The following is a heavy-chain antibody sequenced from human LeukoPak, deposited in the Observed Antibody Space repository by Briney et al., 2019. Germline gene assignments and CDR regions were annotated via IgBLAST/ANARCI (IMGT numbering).Heavy chain of an antibody. CDR1: GFTFSTYA. CDR2: ISAAGGST. J-gene: IGHJ4*02. Sequence: GGSLRLSCAASGFTFSTYAMSWVRQAPGKGLEWVSSISAAGGSTDYADSVKGRFTIARDNSKNTLSLQMNSLRAEDAAVYYCAKGGPTGSNYFDFWGQGTLVTVSS. V-gene: IGHV3-23*01. CDR3: AKGGPTGSNYFDF. D-gene: IGHD1-26*01.